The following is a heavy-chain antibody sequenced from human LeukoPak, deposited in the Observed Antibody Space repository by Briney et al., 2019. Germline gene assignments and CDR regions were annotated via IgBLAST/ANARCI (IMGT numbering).Heavy chain of an antibody. CDR3: AQDSHGSGINWFDP. D-gene: IGHD3-10*01. CDR1: GFIFDDYA. V-gene: IGHV3-9*01. J-gene: IGHJ5*02. Sequence: GGSLRLSCAASGFIFDDYAMHWVRQAPGKGLEWVSGISWNSGSIGYADSVKGRFTISRDNAKNSLYLQMNSLRAEDTALYYCAQDSHGSGINWFDPWGQGTLVTVSS. CDR2: ISWNSGSI.